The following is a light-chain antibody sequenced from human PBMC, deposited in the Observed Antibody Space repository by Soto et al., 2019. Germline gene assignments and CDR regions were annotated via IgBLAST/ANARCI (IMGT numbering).Light chain of an antibody. CDR1: SSDVGGYTY. V-gene: IGLV2-14*01. J-gene: IGLJ1*01. CDR2: EVS. CDR3: SSYTSRNTLYV. Sequence: QSALTQPASVSGSPGQSITISCTGTSSDVGGYTYVSWYQQHPGKAPKLMIFEVSNRPSGVSNRFSGSKSGNTASLTISGLQAEDEADYYCSSYTSRNTLYVFGTGTKVTAL.